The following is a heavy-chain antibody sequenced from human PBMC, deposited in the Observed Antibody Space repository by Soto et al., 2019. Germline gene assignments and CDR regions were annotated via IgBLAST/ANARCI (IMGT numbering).Heavy chain of an antibody. V-gene: IGHV3-23*01. CDR3: SEGDDSSGDYVLLDY. J-gene: IGHJ4*02. CDR2: ISGSGGAT. D-gene: IGHD3-22*01. Sequence: GGSLRLSCAASGFTFSSYAMSWVRQAPGKGLEWVSGISGSGGATNYAGSVKGRFTISRDNSKSTLYLQMNSLRAADTAVYYCSEGDDSSGDYVLLDYWGQGTLVTVSS. CDR1: GFTFSSYA.